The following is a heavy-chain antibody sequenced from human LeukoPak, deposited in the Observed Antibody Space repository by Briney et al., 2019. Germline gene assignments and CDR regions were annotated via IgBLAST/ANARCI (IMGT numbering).Heavy chain of an antibody. V-gene: IGHV1-46*01. CDR1: GYTFTSYY. D-gene: IGHD3-22*01. CDR2: INPSGGST. Sequence: GASVKVSCKASGYTFTSYYMHWVRQAPGQGLEWMGIINPSGGSTSYAQKFQGRVTMTRDMSTSTVYMELSSLRSEDTAVYYCARVRGIDSSGTSDAFDIWGQGTMVTVSS. CDR3: ARVRGIDSSGTSDAFDI. J-gene: IGHJ3*02.